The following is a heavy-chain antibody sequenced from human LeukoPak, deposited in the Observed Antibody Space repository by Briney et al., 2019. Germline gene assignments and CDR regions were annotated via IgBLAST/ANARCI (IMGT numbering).Heavy chain of an antibody. CDR2: IYTSGST. V-gene: IGHV4-4*07. Sequence: PSETLSLTCTVSGGSISNYFWTWIRQPAGKGLEWIGRIYTSGSTDYNPSLKSRVTMSLDASKNQFSLKLRSVTAADTAVYYCARGPRYCSSTSCYYFDYWGQGTLVTVSS. CDR3: ARGPRYCSSTSCYYFDY. J-gene: IGHJ4*02. CDR1: GGSISNYF. D-gene: IGHD2-2*01.